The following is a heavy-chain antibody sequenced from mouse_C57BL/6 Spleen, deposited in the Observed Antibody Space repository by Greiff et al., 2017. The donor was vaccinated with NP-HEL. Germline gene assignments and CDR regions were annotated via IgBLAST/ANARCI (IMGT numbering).Heavy chain of an antibody. D-gene: IGHD1-1*02. J-gene: IGHJ1*03. Sequence: EVQLQQSGPELVKPGASVKISCKASGYTFTDYYMNWVKQSHGKSLEWIGDINPNNGGTSYNQKFKGKATLTVDKSSSTAYMELRSLTSEDSAVYYCARKGGSHWYFDVWGTGTTVTVSS. CDR2: INPNNGGT. CDR1: GYTFTDYY. V-gene: IGHV1-26*01. CDR3: ARKGGSHWYFDV.